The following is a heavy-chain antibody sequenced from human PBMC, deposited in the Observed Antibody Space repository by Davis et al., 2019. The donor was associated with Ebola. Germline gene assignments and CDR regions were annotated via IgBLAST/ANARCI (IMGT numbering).Heavy chain of an antibody. CDR1: GFTFSSYG. D-gene: IGHD3-10*01. J-gene: IGHJ2*01. V-gene: IGHV3-33*01. Sequence: PGGSLRLSCAASGFTFSSYGMHWVRQAPGKGLEWVAVIWYDGSNKYYADSVKGRFSTSRDNAKNSLFLQMSSLRDEDTAVYYCARARGATYYRNYYFDLWGRGTLVSVSS. CDR2: IWYDGSNK. CDR3: ARARGATYYRNYYFDL.